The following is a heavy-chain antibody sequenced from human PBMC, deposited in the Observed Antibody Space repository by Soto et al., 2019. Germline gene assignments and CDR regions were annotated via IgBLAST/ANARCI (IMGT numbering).Heavy chain of an antibody. V-gene: IGHV3-74*01. CDR3: ASLSAPVDY. J-gene: IGHJ4*02. CDR1: GFTFSSYW. D-gene: IGHD2-2*01. Sequence: VGSLRLSCAASGFTFSSYWMHWVRQVPGKGMEWVSKIDTDGRMTDYADSVKGRFTVSRDKAKNSLYLQMNNLRVEDTAVYHCASLSAPVDYWGQGALVTVSS. CDR2: IDTDGRMT.